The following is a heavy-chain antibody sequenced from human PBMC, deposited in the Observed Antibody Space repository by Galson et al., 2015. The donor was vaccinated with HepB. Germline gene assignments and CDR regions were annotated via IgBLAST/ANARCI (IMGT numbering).Heavy chain of an antibody. D-gene: IGHD1-26*01. V-gene: IGHV3-53*01. CDR3: AKWAFPEWELRDGFEI. CDR1: GFTVSINY. CDR2: VYSGGTT. J-gene: IGHJ3*02. Sequence: SLRLSCAASGFTVSINYMSWVRQAPGKGLEWVSDVYSGGTTYYADSVKGRFTISRDNSKNTLYLQMNSVRAEDTAVYYCAKWAFPEWELRDGFEIWGQGTMVTVSP.